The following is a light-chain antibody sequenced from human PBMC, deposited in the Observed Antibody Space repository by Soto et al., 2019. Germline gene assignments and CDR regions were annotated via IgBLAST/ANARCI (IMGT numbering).Light chain of an antibody. V-gene: IGLV2-8*01. CDR3: CSYATNNAFAA. Sequence: QSALTQPPSVSGSPGQSVTISCTGTSSDVGGYNYVSWYQQHPGKVPKLILYEVSKRPSGVPDRFSGSKSGNTASLTVSGLQTEDEADYHCCSYATNNAFAAFGGGTKLTVL. J-gene: IGLJ2*01. CDR2: EVS. CDR1: SSDVGGYNY.